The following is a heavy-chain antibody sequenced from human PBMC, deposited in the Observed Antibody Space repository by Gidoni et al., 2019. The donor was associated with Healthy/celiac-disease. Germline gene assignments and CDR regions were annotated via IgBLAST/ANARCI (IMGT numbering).Heavy chain of an antibody. CDR1: GFTFSRYA. Sequence: EVQLLESGGGLVQPGGALRLSFAASGFTFSRYAMSWVRQAPGKGLEWGSAISGSGGSTYYADSVKGRFTISRDNSKNTLYLQMNSLRAEDTAVYYCAKGGYSSSWAKYFQHWGQGTLVTVSS. V-gene: IGHV3-23*01. D-gene: IGHD6-13*01. J-gene: IGHJ1*01. CDR3: AKGGYSSSWAKYFQH. CDR2: ISGSGGST.